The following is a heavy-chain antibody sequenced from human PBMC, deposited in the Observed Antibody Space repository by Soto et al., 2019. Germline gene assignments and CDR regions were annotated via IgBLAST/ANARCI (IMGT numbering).Heavy chain of an antibody. V-gene: IGHV3-33*01. CDR2: IWYDGSNK. Sequence: GGSLRLSCAASGFTFSSYGMHWVRQAPGKGLEWVAVIWYDGSNKYYADSVKGRFTIPRDNSKNTLYLQMNSLRAEDTAVYYCARDWTTRFAFDIWGQGTMVTVS. CDR3: ARDWTTRFAFDI. CDR1: GFTFSSYG. D-gene: IGHD3-3*01. J-gene: IGHJ3*02.